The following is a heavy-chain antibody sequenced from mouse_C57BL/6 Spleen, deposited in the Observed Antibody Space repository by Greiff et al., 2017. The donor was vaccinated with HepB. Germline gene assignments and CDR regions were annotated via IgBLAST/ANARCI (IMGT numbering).Heavy chain of an antibody. CDR1: GFTINDYF. CDR2: IDPEDGET. Sequence: VQLQQSGAELVKPGASVKLSCTASGFTINDYFMHWVKQRTEQGLEWIGRIDPEDGETKYAPKFQGNATITADPSSNTAYLQLSSLTAEDTAVYYCARGYYDYDRFAYWGQGTLVTVSA. J-gene: IGHJ3*01. D-gene: IGHD2-4*01. CDR3: ARGYYDYDRFAY. V-gene: IGHV14-2*01.